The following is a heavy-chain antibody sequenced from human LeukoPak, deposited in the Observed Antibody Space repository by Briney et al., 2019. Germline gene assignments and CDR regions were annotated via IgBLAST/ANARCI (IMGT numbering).Heavy chain of an antibody. J-gene: IGHJ4*02. CDR2: MSHDGSNK. CDR3: ARHRGPSLHSSGYFDY. CDR1: GFPFSGYA. Sequence: GGSLRLSCAASGFPFSGYAMHWVRQAPGKGLEWVAVMSHDGSNKYYADSVKGRFTISRDNSKNTLYLQMDSLKTEDTAVYYCARHRGPSLHSSGYFDYWGQGTLFTVSS. V-gene: IGHV3-30-3*01. D-gene: IGHD3-22*01.